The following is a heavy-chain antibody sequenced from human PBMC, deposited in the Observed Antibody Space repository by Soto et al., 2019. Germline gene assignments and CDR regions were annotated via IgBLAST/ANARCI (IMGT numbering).Heavy chain of an antibody. J-gene: IGHJ6*02. Sequence: SVKVSCKASGGTFSIYAISWVRQAPGQGLEWMGGIIPIFGTANYAQKFQGRVTITADKSTSTAYMELSSLRSEDTAVYYCASFLSDLNGMDVWGQGTTVTVSS. CDR2: IIPIFGTA. CDR3: ASFLSDLNGMDV. V-gene: IGHV1-69*06. CDR1: GGTFSIYA. D-gene: IGHD2-21*02.